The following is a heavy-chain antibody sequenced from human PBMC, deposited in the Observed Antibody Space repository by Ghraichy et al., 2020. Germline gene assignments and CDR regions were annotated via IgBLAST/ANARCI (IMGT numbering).Heavy chain of an antibody. J-gene: IGHJ4*02. Sequence: SETLSLTCAVYGGSFSGYHWSWIRQPPGKGLEWIGEINHSGSTKYNPSLKSRLTISADTSKSQFSLKLRSLTAADTALYYCTRATRGGMDFDSSGAQGTLVTGSS. CDR1: GGSFSGYH. CDR3: TRATRGGMDFDSS. D-gene: IGHD3-22*01. V-gene: IGHV4-34*01. CDR2: INHSGST.